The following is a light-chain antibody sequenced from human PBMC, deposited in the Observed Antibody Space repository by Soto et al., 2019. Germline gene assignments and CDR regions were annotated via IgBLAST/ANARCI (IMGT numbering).Light chain of an antibody. J-gene: IGKJ5*01. CDR1: QGISSY. V-gene: IGKV1-9*01. Sequence: DFQLTQSPSFRSSSVGDRVTITCRASQGISSYLAWFQQKPGKVPKRLIYGASSLQSGVPSRFSGTGSGTEFTLTISSLQPEDFATYYCLQHNSYPPTFGQGTRLEIK. CDR2: GAS. CDR3: LQHNSYPPT.